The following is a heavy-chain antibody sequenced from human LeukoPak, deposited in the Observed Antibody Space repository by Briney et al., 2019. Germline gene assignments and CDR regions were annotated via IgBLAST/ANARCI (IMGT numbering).Heavy chain of an antibody. CDR3: AREGRDYYGSGTQNCYYMDV. CDR1: GFTVSSNY. Sequence: HAGGSLRLSCAASGFTVSSNYMSWVRQAPGKGLEWVSVIYSGGSTYYADSVKGRFTISRDNSKNTLYLQMNSLRAEDTAVYYCAREGRDYYGSGTQNCYYMDVWGKGTTVTVSS. D-gene: IGHD3-10*01. J-gene: IGHJ6*03. V-gene: IGHV3-53*01. CDR2: IYSGGST.